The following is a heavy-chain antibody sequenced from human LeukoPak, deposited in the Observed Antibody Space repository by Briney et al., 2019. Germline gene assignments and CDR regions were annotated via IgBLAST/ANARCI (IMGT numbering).Heavy chain of an antibody. CDR3: ARDLSTYYYDSSARGVF. Sequence: GGSLRLSCAASGFTFSNYWMSWVRQAPGKGLEWVANIKEDGSEKYYVDSVKGRFTMSRDNAKNSLYLQMNSLRAVDTAVYYCARDLSTYYYDSSARGVFWGQGTLVTVSS. D-gene: IGHD3-22*01. J-gene: IGHJ4*02. V-gene: IGHV3-7*01. CDR2: IKEDGSEK. CDR1: GFTFSNYW.